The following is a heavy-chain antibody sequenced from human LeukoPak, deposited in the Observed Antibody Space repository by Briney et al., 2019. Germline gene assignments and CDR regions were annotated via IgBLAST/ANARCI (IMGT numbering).Heavy chain of an antibody. J-gene: IGHJ3*02. Sequence: PSETLSLTCAVYGGSFSGYYWSWIRQPPRKGLEWIGEINHSGSTNYNPSLKSRVTISVDTSKNQFSLKLSSVTAADTAVYYCARARFTTYRTPNAFDIWGQGTMVTVSS. CDR2: INHSGST. D-gene: IGHD4-17*01. CDR3: ARARFTTYRTPNAFDI. V-gene: IGHV4-34*01. CDR1: GGSFSGYY.